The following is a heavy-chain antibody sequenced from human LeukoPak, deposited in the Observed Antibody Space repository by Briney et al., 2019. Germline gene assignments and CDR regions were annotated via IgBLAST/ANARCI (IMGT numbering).Heavy chain of an antibody. V-gene: IGHV1-2*02. CDR2: INPNSGGT. CDR1: GYTFTGYY. J-gene: IGHJ4*02. D-gene: IGHD3-10*01. CDR3: ARGVAMVRGVIKIGDY. Sequence: ASVKVSCKASGYTFTGYYVHWVRQAPGQGLEWMGWINPNSGGTNYAQKFQGRVTMTRDTSISTAYMELSRLRSDDTAVYYCARGVAMVRGVIKIGDYWGQGTLVTVSS.